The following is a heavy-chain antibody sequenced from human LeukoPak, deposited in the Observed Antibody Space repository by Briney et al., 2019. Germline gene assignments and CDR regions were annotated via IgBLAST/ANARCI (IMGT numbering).Heavy chain of an antibody. D-gene: IGHD5/OR15-5a*01. CDR2: IYSGGST. J-gene: IGHJ4*02. Sequence: GGSLRLSCAASGFTVSSNYMSWVRQAPGKGLEWVSVIYSGGSTYYADSVKGRFTISRDNSKNTLYLQMNSLRAEDTAVYYCAKVSPEVYDPYFDYWGQGTLVTVSS. CDR1: GFTVSSNY. V-gene: IGHV3-53*01. CDR3: AKVSPEVYDPYFDY.